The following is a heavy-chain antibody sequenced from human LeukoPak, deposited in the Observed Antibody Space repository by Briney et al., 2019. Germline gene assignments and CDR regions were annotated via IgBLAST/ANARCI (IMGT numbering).Heavy chain of an antibody. D-gene: IGHD6-6*01. CDR3: ARGGSSSTYYYYGMDV. J-gene: IGHJ6*02. V-gene: IGHV3-30-3*01. CDR2: VSYGGSNK. CDR1: GFTFSSYA. Sequence: GRSLRLSCAASGFTFSSYAMHWVRQAPGKGLEWVAVVSYGGSNKYYADSVKGRFTISRDNSKNTLYLQMNSLRAEDTAVYYCARGGSSSTYYYYGMDVWGQGTTVTVSS.